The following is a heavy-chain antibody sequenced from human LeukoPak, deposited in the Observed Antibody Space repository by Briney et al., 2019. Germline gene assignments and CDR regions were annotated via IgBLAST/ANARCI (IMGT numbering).Heavy chain of an antibody. V-gene: IGHV4-59*01. Sequence: SETLSLTCTVSGGSISSYYWSWIGQPPGKGLEWIGHIYYSGSTNYNPSLKSRVTISVDTSKNQFSLKLSSVTAADTAVYYCARADTYYYDSSGYIYWYFDLWGRGTLVTVSS. CDR2: IYYSGST. CDR1: GGSISSYY. J-gene: IGHJ2*01. CDR3: ARADTYYYDSSGYIYWYFDL. D-gene: IGHD3-22*01.